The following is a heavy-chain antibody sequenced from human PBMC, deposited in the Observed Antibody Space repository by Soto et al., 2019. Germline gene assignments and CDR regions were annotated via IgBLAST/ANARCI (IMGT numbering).Heavy chain of an antibody. Sequence: ASVKVSCKASGGTFSSYTISWVRQAPGQGLEWMGWISAYNGNTNYAQKLQGRVTMTTDTSTSTAYMELRSLRSDDTAVYYCARDYRGPIYYDSSGYYQYWGQGTLVTVSS. CDR1: GGTFSSYT. D-gene: IGHD3-22*01. CDR2: ISAYNGNT. J-gene: IGHJ4*02. CDR3: ARDYRGPIYYDSSGYYQY. V-gene: IGHV1-18*01.